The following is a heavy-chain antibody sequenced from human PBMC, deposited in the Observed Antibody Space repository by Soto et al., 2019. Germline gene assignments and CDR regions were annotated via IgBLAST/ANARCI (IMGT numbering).Heavy chain of an antibody. D-gene: IGHD3-10*01. Sequence: GGSLRLSCAASGFTFSSYAMSWVRQAPGKGLEWVSAISGSGGSTYYADSVKGRFTISRDNSKNTLYLQMNSLRAEDTAVYYCAPDPVFGYYYYMDVWGKGTTVTVSS. CDR2: ISGSGGST. CDR1: GFTFSSYA. V-gene: IGHV3-23*01. CDR3: APDPVFGYYYYMDV. J-gene: IGHJ6*03.